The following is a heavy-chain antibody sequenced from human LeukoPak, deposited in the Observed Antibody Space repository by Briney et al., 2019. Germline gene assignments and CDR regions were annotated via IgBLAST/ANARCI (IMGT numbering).Heavy chain of an antibody. D-gene: IGHD1-14*01. CDR1: GFTFGGYG. CDR3: TRYNNDHFDY. J-gene: IGHJ4*02. CDR2: IAYGGSRA. Sequence: PGGSLRLSCAGSGFTFGGYGMHWFRQTPAKGLEWVAVIAYGGSRAFYADSVKGRFTISRDNSKNTMAVQMDDLRAEDTAVYYCTRYNNDHFDYWGQGTLVTVSS. V-gene: IGHV3-33*01.